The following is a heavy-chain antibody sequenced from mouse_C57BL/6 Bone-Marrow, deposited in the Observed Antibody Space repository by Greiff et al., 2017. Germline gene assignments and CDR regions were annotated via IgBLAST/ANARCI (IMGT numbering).Heavy chain of an antibody. CDR3: ARDDGPFGV. CDR1: GFTFSDYG. CDR2: ISSGSSTI. J-gene: IGHJ1*03. V-gene: IGHV5-17*01. D-gene: IGHD2-3*01. Sequence: EVKVVEPGGGLVKPGGSLKLSCAASGFTFSDYGMHWVRQAPEKGLEWVAYISSGSSTIYYADTVTGRFTISRDKAKNTLFLRMISLRSEDTAMYYCARDDGPFGVWGTGTTVTVSS.